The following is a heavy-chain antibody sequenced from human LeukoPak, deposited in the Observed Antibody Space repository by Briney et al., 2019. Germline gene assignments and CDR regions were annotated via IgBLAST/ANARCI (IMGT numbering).Heavy chain of an antibody. D-gene: IGHD7-27*01. CDR2: ITSSSSYI. J-gene: IGHJ4*02. V-gene: IGHV3-21*04. Sequence: GGSLRLSCAASGFTFSSHSMNCVRQAPGKGLEWVSSITSSSSYIFYADSVEGRFTISRDNAKNALYLQMNSLRAEDTAVYYCARGTNWAFDSWGQGTLVTVSS. CDR3: ARGTNWAFDS. CDR1: GFTFSSHS.